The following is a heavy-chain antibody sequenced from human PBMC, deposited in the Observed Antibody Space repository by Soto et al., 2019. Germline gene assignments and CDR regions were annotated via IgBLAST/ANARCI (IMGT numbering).Heavy chain of an antibody. D-gene: IGHD2-2*01. Sequence: EVQLLESGGGLVQPGGSLRLSCAASGFTFSSYAMSWVRQAPGKGLEWVSAISGSGGSTYYADSVKGRFTISRDNSKNTLYLQMSSLRAEDTAVYYCAKQPDIVVVPAAMRYFQHWGQGTLVTVSS. J-gene: IGHJ1*01. CDR3: AKQPDIVVVPAAMRYFQH. CDR1: GFTFSSYA. CDR2: ISGSGGST. V-gene: IGHV3-23*01.